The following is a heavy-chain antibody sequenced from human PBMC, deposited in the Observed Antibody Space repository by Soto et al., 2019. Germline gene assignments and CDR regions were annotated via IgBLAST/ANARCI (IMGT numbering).Heavy chain of an antibody. V-gene: IGHV1-8*01. Sequence: QVQLVQSGAEVKKPGASVKVSCKASGYTFTNYDINWVRQAAGQGLEWMGWMNPKNGAADYAQKFQGRVTMTRDTSTSTAFMEVNSLRSEDTAVYYCARYRGQHMVHNWLDPWGQGTLVTVSS. CDR3: ARYRGQHMVHNWLDP. J-gene: IGHJ5*02. CDR2: MNPKNGAA. D-gene: IGHD3-10*01. CDR1: GYTFTNYD.